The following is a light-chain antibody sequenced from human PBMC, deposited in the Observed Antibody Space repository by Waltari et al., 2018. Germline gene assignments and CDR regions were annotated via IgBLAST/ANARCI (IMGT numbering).Light chain of an antibody. V-gene: IGKV1-6*01. CDR2: AAS. CDR3: LQDYNYPLT. CDR1: QGIRND. J-gene: IGKJ4*01. Sequence: AIQMTPSPSSLSASVGDRVTITCRASQGIRNDLGWYQQKPGEAPKLLIYAASTLQSGVSSRFSGSGSGTDFTLTISSLQPEDFATYYCLQDYNYPLTFGGGTKVEIK.